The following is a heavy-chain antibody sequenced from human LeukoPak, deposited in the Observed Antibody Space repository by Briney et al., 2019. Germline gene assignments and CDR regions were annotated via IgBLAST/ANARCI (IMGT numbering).Heavy chain of an antibody. CDR2: IRYDGSNK. CDR1: GFTFSSYG. J-gene: IGHJ4*02. Sequence: TGRSLRLSCAASGFTFSSYGMHWVRQAPGKGLEWVAVIRYDGSNKYYADSVKGRFTISRDNSKNTLYLQMNSLRAEDTAVYYCARFTDYGGLFDYWGQGTLVTVSS. V-gene: IGHV3-33*01. D-gene: IGHD4-23*01. CDR3: ARFTDYGGLFDY.